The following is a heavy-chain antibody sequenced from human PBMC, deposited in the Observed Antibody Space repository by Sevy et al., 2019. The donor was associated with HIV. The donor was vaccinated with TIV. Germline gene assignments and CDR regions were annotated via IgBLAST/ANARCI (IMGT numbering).Heavy chain of an antibody. CDR3: AKSSVPYGDYRFDF. CDR2: ISGSGDSK. J-gene: IGHJ4*02. Sequence: GGSLRLSCEASGFTFNSHAMTWVRQAPGKGLEWVSAISGSGDSKYYEGSVKGRVTISRDNAKNIMYLQMTSLGADDTAVYYCAKSSVPYGDYRFDFWGQGTVVTVSS. D-gene: IGHD4-17*01. CDR1: GFTFNSHA. V-gene: IGHV3-23*01.